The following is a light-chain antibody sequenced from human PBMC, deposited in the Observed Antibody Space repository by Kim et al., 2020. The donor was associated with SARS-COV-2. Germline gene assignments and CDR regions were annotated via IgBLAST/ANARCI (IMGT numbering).Light chain of an antibody. CDR3: QQYSDWWT. V-gene: IGKV3-15*01. CDR2: GAY. CDR1: QSVTTN. J-gene: IGKJ1*01. Sequence: GERATLSCRASQSVTTNLAWYQQKPGQAPRLLIYGAYIRATGTPDRFSGSGSGTEFTLTISSLHSEDFAVYYCQQYSDWWTFGQGTKVDIK.